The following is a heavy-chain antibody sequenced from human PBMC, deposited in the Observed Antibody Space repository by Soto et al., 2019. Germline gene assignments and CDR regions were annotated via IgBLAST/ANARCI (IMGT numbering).Heavy chain of an antibody. CDR3: GAGVVGAEYFQH. D-gene: IGHD3-3*01. CDR2: IYYSGST. CDR1: GGSISSGGYY. Sequence: QVQLQESGPGLVKPSQTLSLTCTVSGGSISSGGYYWSWIRQHPGKGLEWIGYIYYSGSTYYNPSLKSRVTISVDTSKHQCSLKLSSVTAADTAVYYCGAGVVGAEYFQHWGQGTLVTVSS. J-gene: IGHJ1*01. V-gene: IGHV4-31*03.